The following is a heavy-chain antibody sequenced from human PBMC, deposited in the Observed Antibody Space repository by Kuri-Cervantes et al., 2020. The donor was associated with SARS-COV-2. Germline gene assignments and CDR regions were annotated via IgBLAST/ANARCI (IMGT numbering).Heavy chain of an antibody. V-gene: IGHV3-48*01. Sequence: GEFLKISCAASGFTFSSYSMNWVRQAPGKGLEWVSYISSSSTIYYADSVKGRFTISRDNSKNTLYLQMNSLRAEDTAVYYCAKDHYYDSSGYHQLDYWGQGTLVTVSS. CDR2: ISSSSTI. CDR1: GFTFSSYS. J-gene: IGHJ4*02. D-gene: IGHD3-22*01. CDR3: AKDHYYDSSGYHQLDY.